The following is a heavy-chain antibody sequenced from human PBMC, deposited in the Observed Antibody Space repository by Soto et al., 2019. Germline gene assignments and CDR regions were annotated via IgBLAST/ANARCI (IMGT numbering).Heavy chain of an antibody. Sequence: SETLSLTCAVYGGSFSGYYWSWIRQPPGKGLEWIGEINHSGSTNYNPSLKSRVTISVDTSKNQFSLKLSSVTAADTAVYYCARSGEYDYVWGSYRFGGYHLYWRQRTLVTVSS. V-gene: IGHV4-34*01. CDR3: ARSGEYDYVWGSYRFGGYHLY. D-gene: IGHD3-16*02. J-gene: IGHJ4*02. CDR2: INHSGST. CDR1: GGSFSGYY.